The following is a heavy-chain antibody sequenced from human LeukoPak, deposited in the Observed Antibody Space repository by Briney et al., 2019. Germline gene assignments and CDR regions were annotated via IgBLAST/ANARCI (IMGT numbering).Heavy chain of an antibody. Sequence: GGSLRLSCAASGFTFSSYGMHWVRQAPGKGLEWVAVISYDGSNKYYADSVKGRFTISRDNSKNTLYLQMNSLRAEDTAVYYCAKRPYYFDYWGQGTLVTVSS. J-gene: IGHJ4*02. CDR1: GFTFSSYG. CDR2: ISYDGSNK. V-gene: IGHV3-30*18. CDR3: AKRPYYFDY.